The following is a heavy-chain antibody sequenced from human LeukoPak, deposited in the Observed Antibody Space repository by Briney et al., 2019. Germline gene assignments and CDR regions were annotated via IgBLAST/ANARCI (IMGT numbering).Heavy chain of an antibody. V-gene: IGHV3-7*01. D-gene: IGHD5-12*01. J-gene: IGHJ4*02. CDR3: ARVGYSGWNLEY. CDR2: INQGGSVK. Sequence: PGGSLRLSCAASGFTFRSYWMSWVRQAPGKGLEWVANINQGGSVKYYVDSVKGRFTISRDDAKNSLYVRMNSLRDEDTAAYYCARVGYSGWNLEYWGQGTLVTVSS. CDR1: GFTFRSYW.